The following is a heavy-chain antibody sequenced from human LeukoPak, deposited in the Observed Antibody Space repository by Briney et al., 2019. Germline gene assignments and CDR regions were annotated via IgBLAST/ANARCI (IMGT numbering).Heavy chain of an antibody. D-gene: IGHD1-26*01. CDR3: AKKGATTGDFDY. CDR1: GGTFSSYA. CDR2: IIPIFGTA. V-gene: IGHV1-69*13. J-gene: IGHJ4*02. Sequence: GASVKVSCKASGGTFSSYAISWVRQAPGQGLEWMGGIIPIFGTANYAQKFQGRVTITADESTSTAYMELSSLRSEDTAVYYCAKKGATTGDFDYWGQGTLVTVSS.